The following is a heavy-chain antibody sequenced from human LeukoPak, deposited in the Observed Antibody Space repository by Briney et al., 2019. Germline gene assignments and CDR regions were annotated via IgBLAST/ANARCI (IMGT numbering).Heavy chain of an antibody. Sequence: GESLKISCKGSGYSFSSYWIVWVRQMPGKGLEWMGIIYPGDSDTRYSPSFQGQVTISADKSISTAYLQWNNLKASDTAMYYCAGQDIVVVATATRAFDIWGQGTMVTVSS. D-gene: IGHD2-15*01. J-gene: IGHJ3*02. CDR2: IYPGDSDT. V-gene: IGHV5-51*01. CDR1: GYSFSSYW. CDR3: AGQDIVVVATATRAFDI.